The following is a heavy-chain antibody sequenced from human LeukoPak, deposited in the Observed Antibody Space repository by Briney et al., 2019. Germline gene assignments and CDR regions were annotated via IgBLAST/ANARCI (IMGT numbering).Heavy chain of an antibody. J-gene: IGHJ5*02. V-gene: IGHV3-11*01. CDR1: GFTFSDYY. Sequence: PGESLRLSCAASGFTFSDYYMSWIRQAPGKGLEWVSYISSSGSTIYYADSVKGRFTISRDNAKNSLYLQMNSLRAEDTAVYYCARVSQLAPNWFDPWGQGTLVTVSS. CDR3: ARVSQLAPNWFDP. D-gene: IGHD6-6*01. CDR2: ISSSGSTI.